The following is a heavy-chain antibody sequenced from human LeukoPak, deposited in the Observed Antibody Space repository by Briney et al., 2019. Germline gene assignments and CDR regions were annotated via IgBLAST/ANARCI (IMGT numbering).Heavy chain of an antibody. Sequence: SETLSLTCAASGYSISSGYYWGWIRQPPGKGLEWIGSIYHSGSTYYNPSLKSRVTISVDTSKNQFSLKLSSVTAADTAVYYCAREGFGGVIVRSDAFDIWGQGTMVTVSS. CDR2: IYHSGST. CDR1: GYSISSGYY. D-gene: IGHD3-16*02. V-gene: IGHV4-38-2*02. CDR3: AREGFGGVIVRSDAFDI. J-gene: IGHJ3*02.